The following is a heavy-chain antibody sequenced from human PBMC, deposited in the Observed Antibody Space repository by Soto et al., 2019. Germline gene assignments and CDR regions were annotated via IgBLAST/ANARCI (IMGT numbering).Heavy chain of an antibody. CDR1: GFTFSSYA. Sequence: QVQLVESGGGVVQPGRSLRLSCAASGFTFSSYAMHWVRQAPGKGLEWVAVISYDGSNKYYADSVKGRFTISRDNSKNTLYLQMNSLRAEDTAVYYCARGRRTYYYDSSGYYYGSFDYWGQGTLVTVSS. CDR2: ISYDGSNK. CDR3: ARGRRTYYYDSSGYYYGSFDY. V-gene: IGHV3-30-3*01. D-gene: IGHD3-22*01. J-gene: IGHJ4*02.